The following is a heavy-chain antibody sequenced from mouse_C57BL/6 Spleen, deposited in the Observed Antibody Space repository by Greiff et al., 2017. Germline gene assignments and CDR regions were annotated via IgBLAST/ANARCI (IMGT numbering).Heavy chain of an antibody. V-gene: IGHV1-72*01. CDR2: IDPNSGGT. D-gene: IGHD2-5*01. CDR3: ARSEAPYYSNYVFFDY. Sequence: QVQLQQPGAELVKPGASVKLSCKASGYTFTRYWMHWVKQRPGRGLEWIGRIDPNSGGTKYNEKLKSKATLTVDKPSSTAYMQRSSLTSEDSAVYYCARSEAPYYSNYVFFDYWGQGTTLTVSS. CDR1: GYTFTRYW. J-gene: IGHJ2*01.